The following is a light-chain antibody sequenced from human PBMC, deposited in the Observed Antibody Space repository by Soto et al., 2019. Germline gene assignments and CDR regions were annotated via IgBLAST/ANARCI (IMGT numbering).Light chain of an antibody. V-gene: IGKV2-28*01. J-gene: IGKJ4*01. CDR2: LGS. CDR1: QSLLHSNGYDY. CDR3: VQALQTPLT. Sequence: DIVMTQSPLSLPVTPGEPASISCRSSQSLLHSNGYDYLGWYLQKPGQSPQLLIYLGSNRASGVPDRFSGRGSGTDFTLKISRVEAEDVGVYYCVQALQTPLTFGGGTKV.